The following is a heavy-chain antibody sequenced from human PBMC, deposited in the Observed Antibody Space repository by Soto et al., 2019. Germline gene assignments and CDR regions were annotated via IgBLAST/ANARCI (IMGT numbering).Heavy chain of an antibody. Sequence: QVQLVQSGAEVKKPGSSVTVSCKASGGTFSSYAISWVRQAPGQGLEWMGGIIPIFGTANYAQKFQGRVTITADESTSTAYMELSSLRSEDTAVYYCARGGAVDTAMVIIYYGMDVWGQGTTVTVSS. CDR1: GGTFSSYA. D-gene: IGHD5-18*01. CDR3: ARGGAVDTAMVIIYYGMDV. CDR2: IIPIFGTA. J-gene: IGHJ6*02. V-gene: IGHV1-69*01.